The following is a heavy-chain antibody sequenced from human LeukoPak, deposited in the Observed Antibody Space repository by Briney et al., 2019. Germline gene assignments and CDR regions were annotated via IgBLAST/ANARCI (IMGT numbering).Heavy chain of an antibody. D-gene: IGHD3-22*01. CDR2: INPNSGGT. V-gene: IGHV1-2*02. CDR1: GYTFTGYY. CDR3: ARVVVIIKTPSLYYFDY. Sequence: EASVKVSCKASGYTFTGYYMHWVRQAPGQGLEWMGWINPNSGGTNYAQKFQGRVTMTRNTSISTAYMELSSLSSEDTAVYYCARVVVIIKTPSLYYFDYWGHGTLVTVSS. J-gene: IGHJ4*01.